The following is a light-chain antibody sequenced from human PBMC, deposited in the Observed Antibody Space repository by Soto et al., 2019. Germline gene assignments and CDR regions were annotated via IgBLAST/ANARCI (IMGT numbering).Light chain of an antibody. CDR3: QSYDVSLTAYV. V-gene: IGLV1-40*01. CDR2: GNI. J-gene: IGLJ1*01. Sequence: QSVLTQPPSVSGAPGQRVTFSCTGSSSNIGAGYDVHWYQQFPGTAPKLLISGNINRPSGIPDRFSGSKSGPSASLAITGLQPEDEADYYCQSYDVSLTAYVFGTGTKLTVL. CDR1: SSNIGAGYD.